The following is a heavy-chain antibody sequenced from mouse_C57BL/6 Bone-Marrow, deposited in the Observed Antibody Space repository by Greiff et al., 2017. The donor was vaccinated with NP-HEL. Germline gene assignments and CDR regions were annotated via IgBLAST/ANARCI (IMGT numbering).Heavy chain of an antibody. CDR2: IDPETGGP. J-gene: IGHJ2*01. D-gene: IGHD1-1*01. CDR3: TRDLPHYYGSSYH. CDR1: GYTFTDYE. V-gene: IGHV1-15*01. Sequence: VQLQESGAELVRPGASVTLSCKASGYTFTDYEMHWVKQTPVHGLEWIGAIDPETGGPAYNQKFKGKAILTADKSSSTAYMELRSLTSEDSAVYYCTRDLPHYYGSSYHWGQGTTLTVSS.